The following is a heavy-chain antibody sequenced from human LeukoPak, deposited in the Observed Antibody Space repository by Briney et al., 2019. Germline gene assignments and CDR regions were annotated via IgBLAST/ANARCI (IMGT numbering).Heavy chain of an antibody. CDR2: MNPNSGNT. CDR3: ARGPDYGDYDYYYYMDV. D-gene: IGHD4-17*01. J-gene: IGHJ6*03. Sequence: ASVKVSCKASGYAFTSYDINWVRQATGQGLEWMGWMNPNSGNTGYAQKFQGRVTITRNTSISTAYMELSSLRSEDTAVYYCARGPDYGDYDYYYYMDVWGKGTTVTVSS. V-gene: IGHV1-8*03. CDR1: GYAFTSYD.